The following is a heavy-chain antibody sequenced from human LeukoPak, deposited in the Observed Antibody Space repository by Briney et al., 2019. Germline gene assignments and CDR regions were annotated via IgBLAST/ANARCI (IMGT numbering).Heavy chain of an antibody. Sequence: PSETLSLTCTVSGGSISSGSYYWSWIRQPAGKGLEWIGRIYTSGSTNYNPSLKSRVTISVDTSKNRFSLKLSSVTAADTAVYYCAKPRDYPYYYYYMDVWGKGTTVTVSS. J-gene: IGHJ6*03. CDR2: IYTSGST. CDR3: AKPRDYPYYYYYMDV. CDR1: GGSISSGSYY. D-gene: IGHD4/OR15-4a*01. V-gene: IGHV4-61*02.